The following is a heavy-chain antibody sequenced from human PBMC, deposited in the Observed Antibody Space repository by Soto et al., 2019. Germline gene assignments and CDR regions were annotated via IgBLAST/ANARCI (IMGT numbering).Heavy chain of an antibody. CDR1: ELYLRNRLYS. D-gene: IGHD6-6*01. CDR3: ARGYSSSSRYFQH. Sequence: SVTLSLRSPYSELYLRNRLYSLCRIRPPPGKGLAWIGYIYYSGSTNYNPSLKSRVTISVDTSKNQFSLKLSSVTAADTAVYYCARGYSSSSRYFQHWGQGTLVTVSS. V-gene: IGHV4-61*01. J-gene: IGHJ1*01. CDR2: IYYSGST.